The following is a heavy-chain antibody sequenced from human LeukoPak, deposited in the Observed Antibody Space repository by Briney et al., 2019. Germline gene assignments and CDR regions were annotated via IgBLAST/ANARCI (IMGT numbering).Heavy chain of an antibody. D-gene: IGHD3-10*02. J-gene: IGHJ6*04. CDR2: ISSTSSSYI. Sequence: PGGSLRLSCAASGFTFLTYSMNWVRQAPGKVLEWVSSISSTSSSYIYYADSVKGRFTISRDNAKNSLYLQMNSLRAEDTAVYYCAELGITMIGGVWGKGTTVTISS. V-gene: IGHV3-21*01. CDR1: GFTFLTYS. CDR3: AELGITMIGGV.